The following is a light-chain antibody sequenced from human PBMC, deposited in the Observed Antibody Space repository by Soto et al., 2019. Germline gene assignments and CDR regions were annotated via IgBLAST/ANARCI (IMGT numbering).Light chain of an antibody. J-gene: IGKJ1*01. V-gene: IGKV3-20*01. CDR2: GAS. Sequence: EIVLTQSPGTLSLTPGERATLSCRASQSVSSSYLAWYQQTPGQAPRLLLYGASSRATGIPDRFSGSGSGTDFTLTISRLEPEDFAVYYCQQYGGSPRTFGQGTKVEIK. CDR3: QQYGGSPRT. CDR1: QSVSSSY.